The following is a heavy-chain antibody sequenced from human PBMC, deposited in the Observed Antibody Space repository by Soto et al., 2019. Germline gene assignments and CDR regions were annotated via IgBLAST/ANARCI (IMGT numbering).Heavy chain of an antibody. CDR1: GYTFTSYA. J-gene: IGHJ4*02. CDR3: ARGRGGAAAGICDY. V-gene: IGHV1-3*01. CDR2: INAGNGNT. Sequence: QVQLVQSGAEVKKPGASVKVSCKASGYTFTSYAMHWVRQAPGQRLEWMGWINAGNGNTKYSQKFQGRVTITRDTSASTADMELSSLRSEDTAVYYCARGRGGAAAGICDYWGQGTLVTVSS. D-gene: IGHD6-13*01.